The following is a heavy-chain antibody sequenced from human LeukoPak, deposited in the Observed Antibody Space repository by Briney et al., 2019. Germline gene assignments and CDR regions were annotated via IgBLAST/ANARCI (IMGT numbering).Heavy chain of an antibody. CDR2: ISSTSNTI. J-gene: IGHJ4*02. Sequence: PGGSLRLSCAASGFTFSSYNMNWVRQAPGKGLERVSFISSTSNTIYYADSVKGRFTISRDNAKNSLYLQMNSLRAEDTAAYYCAREEGFDYWGQGTLVTVSS. V-gene: IGHV3-48*01. CDR1: GFTFSSYN. CDR3: AREEGFDY.